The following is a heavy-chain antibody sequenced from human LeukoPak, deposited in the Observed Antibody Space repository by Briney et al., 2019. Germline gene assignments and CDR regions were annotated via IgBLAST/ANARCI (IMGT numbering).Heavy chain of an antibody. CDR2: IYYSGPT. CDR3: AREKGITGTTAYYYYMDV. V-gene: IGHV4-39*07. D-gene: IGHD1-7*01. Sequence: SETLSLTCTVSSGSISSSSYYWGWVRQPPGKGLEWIGSIYYSGPTFYNPSLKSRVTISIDTSKNQFSLNLNSATAADTAVYYCAREKGITGTTAYYYYMDVWGKGTTVTVSS. J-gene: IGHJ6*03. CDR1: SGSISSSSYY.